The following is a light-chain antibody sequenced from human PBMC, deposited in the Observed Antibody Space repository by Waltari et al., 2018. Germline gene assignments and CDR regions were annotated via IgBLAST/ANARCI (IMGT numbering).Light chain of an antibody. Sequence: EIVLTQSPGPLSLAPGERATLSCRASQSVSRTLAWYQQKPGQAPRLLIYAASTRATGIPDRFSGSGSGTDFSLTISRLEPEDFAVYYCQHYVRLPATFGQGTKVEIK. CDR1: QSVSRT. V-gene: IGKV3-20*01. CDR2: AAS. CDR3: QHYVRLPAT. J-gene: IGKJ1*01.